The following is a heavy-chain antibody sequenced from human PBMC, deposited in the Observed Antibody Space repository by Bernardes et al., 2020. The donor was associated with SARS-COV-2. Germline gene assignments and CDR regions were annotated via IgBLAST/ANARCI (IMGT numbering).Heavy chain of an antibody. J-gene: IGHJ6*03. Sequence: SETLSLTCTVSGGSISSSSYYWGWIRQPPGKGLEWIGSIYYSGSTYYNPSLKSRVTISVDTSKNQFSLKLSSVTAADTAVYYCARQNAVQRFLEWYNYYYYMDVWGKGTTVTVSS. CDR2: IYYSGST. V-gene: IGHV4-39*07. CDR1: GGSISSSSYY. CDR3: ARQNAVQRFLEWYNYYYYMDV. D-gene: IGHD3-3*01.